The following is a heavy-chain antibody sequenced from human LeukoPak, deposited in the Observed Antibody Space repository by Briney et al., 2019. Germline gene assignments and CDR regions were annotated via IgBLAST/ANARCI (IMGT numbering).Heavy chain of an antibody. V-gene: IGHV3-21*01. CDR3: TRGDYGDYATRYYFDY. D-gene: IGHD4-17*01. Sequence: KPGGSLRLSCAASGFTFSSYSMNWVRQAPGKGLEWVSSISSSSSYIYYADSVKGRFTISRDNAKNSLYLQMNSLRAEDTAVYYCTRGDYGDYATRYYFDYWGQGTLVTVSS. J-gene: IGHJ4*02. CDR1: GFTFSSYS. CDR2: ISSSSSYI.